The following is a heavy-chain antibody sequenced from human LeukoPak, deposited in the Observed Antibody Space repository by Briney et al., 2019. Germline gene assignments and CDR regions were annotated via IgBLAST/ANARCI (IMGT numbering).Heavy chain of an antibody. V-gene: IGHV4-59*01. CDR1: YDSISNYY. CDR3: AGVTGNGWYDTPDTFDI. Sequence: SETLSLTCSVSYDSISNYYWSWFRQPPGKGLEWIGYIHHSGSTHHNPSLNSRATISIDTSKNQFSLKLTSVTAADTATYYCAGVTGNGWYDTPDTFDIWGQGTMVTVSS. D-gene: IGHD6-19*01. J-gene: IGHJ3*02. CDR2: IHHSGST.